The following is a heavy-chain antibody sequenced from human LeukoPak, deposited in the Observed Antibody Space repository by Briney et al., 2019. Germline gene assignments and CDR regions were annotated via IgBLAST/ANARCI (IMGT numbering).Heavy chain of an antibody. CDR3: ASGSYAGLPHAFDI. D-gene: IGHD1-26*01. J-gene: IGHJ3*02. Sequence: PSETLSLTCTVSGGSISSYYWSWIRQPAGKGLEWIGRIYTSGSTNYNPSLKSRVTISVDTSKNQFSLKLSSVTAADTAVYYCASGSYAGLPHAFDIWGQGTMVTVSS. V-gene: IGHV4-4*07. CDR1: GGSISSYY. CDR2: IYTSGST.